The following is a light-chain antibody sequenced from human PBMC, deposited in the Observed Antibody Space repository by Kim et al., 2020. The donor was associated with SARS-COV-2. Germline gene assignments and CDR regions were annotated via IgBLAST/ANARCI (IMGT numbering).Light chain of an antibody. Sequence: FMLTQPHSVSESPGKTVTISCTRSSGSIASNCVQWYQLRPGSAPTTVIYEDNQRPSGVPDRFSGSIDSSSNSASLTISGLKTEDEADYYCQSYDSNSQVFGGGTQLTVL. CDR3: QSYDSNSQV. CDR2: EDN. CDR1: SGSIASNC. V-gene: IGLV6-57*03. J-gene: IGLJ3*02.